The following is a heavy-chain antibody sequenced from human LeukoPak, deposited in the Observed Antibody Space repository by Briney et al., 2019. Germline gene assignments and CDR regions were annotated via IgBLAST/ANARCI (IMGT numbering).Heavy chain of an antibody. CDR2: INRSGGST. V-gene: IGHV1-46*01. D-gene: IGHD3-22*01. J-gene: IGHJ3*02. CDR1: GYTFTSYY. Sequence: GASVKVSCKASGYTFTSYYMHWVRQAPGQGLKWMGIINRSGGSTSYAQKFQGRVTMTRDTSTSTVYMELSSLRSEDTAVYYCARDPREYYDSSGFVAFDIWGQGTMVTVSS. CDR3: ARDPREYYDSSGFVAFDI.